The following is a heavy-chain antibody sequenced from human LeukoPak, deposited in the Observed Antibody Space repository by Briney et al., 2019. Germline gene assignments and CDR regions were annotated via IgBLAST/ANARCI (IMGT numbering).Heavy chain of an antibody. Sequence: GGSLRLSCAASEFTFGSYWITWVRQAPGKGLEWVANINRDWSKKHFVDSVKGRFTISRDNAKNFLYLQMNSLRAEDTAVYYCARDWRGYCSGGSCYEGDWFDPWGQGTLVTVSS. D-gene: IGHD2-15*01. CDR1: EFTFGSYW. V-gene: IGHV3-7*01. J-gene: IGHJ5*02. CDR3: ARDWRGYCSGGSCYEGDWFDP. CDR2: INRDWSKK.